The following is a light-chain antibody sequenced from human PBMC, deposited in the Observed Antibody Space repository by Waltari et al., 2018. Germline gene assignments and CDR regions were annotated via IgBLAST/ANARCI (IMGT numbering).Light chain of an antibody. V-gene: IGKV1-39*01. CDR2: KAS. CDR1: ENVTNY. J-gene: IGKJ3*01. CDR3: QHNYGTPFT. Sequence: DIQMTQSPSSLSASVGDRVTITCRASENVTNYFNWYQQKPGKAPKLLIYKASTLQSGVPSRFSGSGSGTDYTFTISSLQSEDVATYYCQHNYGTPFTFGPGTKLDIK.